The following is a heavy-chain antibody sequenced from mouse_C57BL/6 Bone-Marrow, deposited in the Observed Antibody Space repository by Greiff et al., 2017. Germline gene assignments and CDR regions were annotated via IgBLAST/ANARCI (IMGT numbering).Heavy chain of an antibody. CDR2: INPYNGGT. Sequence: EVQVVESGPVLVKPGASVTMSCQASGYTFNDYYMNWVKQSHGKRLEWIGVINPYNGGTSYNHKFKGKATLTVDTSASTAYMELNSITSEDSAVYYCFLTSGNYYDDWGKGTTLSVST. V-gene: IGHV1-19*01. J-gene: IGHJ2*01. D-gene: IGHD1-2*01. CDR1: GYTFNDYY. CDR3: FLTSGNYYDD.